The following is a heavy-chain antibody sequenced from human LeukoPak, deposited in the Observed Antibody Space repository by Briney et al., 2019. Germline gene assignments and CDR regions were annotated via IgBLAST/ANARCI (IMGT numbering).Heavy chain of an antibody. CDR2: IYSGGST. D-gene: IGHD4-17*01. Sequence: GGSLRLSCAASGFTVSSNYMSWVRQAPGKGLEWVSVIYSGGSTYYADSVKGRFTISRDDSKNTVYLQMNSLRVEDTAIYYCARAMTRVTTFDSWGQGTLVTVSS. CDR1: GFTVSSNY. CDR3: ARAMTRVTTFDS. V-gene: IGHV3-66*01. J-gene: IGHJ4*02.